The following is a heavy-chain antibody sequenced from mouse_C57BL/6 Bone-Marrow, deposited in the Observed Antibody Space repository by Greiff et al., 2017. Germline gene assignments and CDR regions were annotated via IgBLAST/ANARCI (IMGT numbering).Heavy chain of an antibody. CDR2: IRSKSNNYAT. J-gene: IGHJ1*03. CDR3: VRSYYGSSWGDWYFDV. CDR1: GFSFNTYA. V-gene: IGHV10-1*01. D-gene: IGHD1-1*01. Sequence: EVMLVESGGGLVQPKGSLKLSCAASGFSFNTYAMNWVRQAPGKGLEWVAPIRSKSNNYATYYADSVKDRFTISRDDSESMLYLQMNNLKPDDTAMYYCVRSYYGSSWGDWYFDVWGTGTTVTVSS.